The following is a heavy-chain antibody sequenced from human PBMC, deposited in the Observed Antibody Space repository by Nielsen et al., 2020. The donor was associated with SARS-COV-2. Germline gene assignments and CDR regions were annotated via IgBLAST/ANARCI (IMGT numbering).Heavy chain of an antibody. V-gene: IGHV3-15*01. D-gene: IGHD6-13*01. CDR2: IKSKTDGGTT. J-gene: IGHJ6*03. CDR1: GFTFSNAW. CDR3: TTDHHSSWYMYYYYYMDV. Sequence: GESLKISCAASGFTFSNAWMSWVRQAPGKGLEWVGRIKSKTDGGTTDYAAPVKGRFTISRDDSKNTLYLQMNSLKTEDTAVYYCTTDHHSSWYMYYYYYMDVWGKGTTVTVSS.